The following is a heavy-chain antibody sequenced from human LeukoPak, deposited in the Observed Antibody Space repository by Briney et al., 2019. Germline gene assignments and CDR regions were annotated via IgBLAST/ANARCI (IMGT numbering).Heavy chain of an antibody. CDR2: INPNNGGT. CDR1: GYTFTGYF. Sequence: ASVKVSCKASGYTFTGYFIHWVRQAPGQGLEWMGWINPNNGGTKYAQKFQDRVTMTRDTSISTAYMELSRLRSDDTAVYYCARDGLWFGESHGAFDIWGQGTMVTVSS. CDR3: ARDGLWFGESHGAFDI. D-gene: IGHD3-10*01. J-gene: IGHJ3*02. V-gene: IGHV1-2*02.